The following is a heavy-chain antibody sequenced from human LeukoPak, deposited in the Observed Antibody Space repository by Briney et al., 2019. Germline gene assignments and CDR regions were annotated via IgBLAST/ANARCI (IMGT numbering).Heavy chain of an antibody. CDR3: ARELWPNYFDY. CDR1: GGSVSSGSYY. CDR2: IYYSGST. D-gene: IGHD5-18*01. J-gene: IGHJ4*02. Sequence: SETLSLTCTVSGGSVSSGSYYWSWIRQPPGKGLEWIGYIYYSGSTNYNPSLKSRVTISVDTSKNQFSLKLSSVTAADTAVYYCARELWPNYFDYWGRGTLVTVSS. V-gene: IGHV4-61*01.